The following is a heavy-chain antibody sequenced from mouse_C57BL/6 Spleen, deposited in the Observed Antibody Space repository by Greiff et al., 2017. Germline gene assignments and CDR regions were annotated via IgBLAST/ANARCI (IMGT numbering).Heavy chain of an antibody. J-gene: IGHJ4*01. CDR3: ARGTIYYDYDSYYAMDY. Sequence: EVQLVESGGGLVKPGGSLKLSCAASGFTFSDYGMHWVRQAPEKGLEWVAYISSGSSTNYYADTVKGRFTISRDNAKNTLFLQMTSLRSEDTAMYYCARGTIYYDYDSYYAMDYWGQGTSVTVSS. CDR1: GFTFSDYG. CDR2: ISSGSSTN. V-gene: IGHV5-17*01. D-gene: IGHD2-4*01.